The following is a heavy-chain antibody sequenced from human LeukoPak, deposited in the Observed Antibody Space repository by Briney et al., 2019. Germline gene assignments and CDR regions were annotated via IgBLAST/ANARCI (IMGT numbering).Heavy chain of an antibody. V-gene: IGHV4-38-2*02. D-gene: IGHD6-13*01. Sequence: PSETLSLTCTVSGYSISSGYYWAWIRQPPGKGLEWIGSIYHSGSTYYNTSLKSRVTISVDTSKNQFSLNLRYVTAADTAVYYCARSAGDHWGQGTPVTVSS. CDR1: GYSISSGYY. J-gene: IGHJ4*02. CDR2: IYHSGST. CDR3: ARSAGDH.